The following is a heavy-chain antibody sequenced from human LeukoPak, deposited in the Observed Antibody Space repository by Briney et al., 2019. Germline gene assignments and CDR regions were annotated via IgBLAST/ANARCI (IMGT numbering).Heavy chain of an antibody. V-gene: IGHV3-7*01. D-gene: IGHD2-15*01. CDR2: INQASSEK. J-gene: IGHJ4*02. Sequence: GGSLRLSCAASGFTFSHYWMRWVRQAAGKGLEWVANINQASSEKYYVDSVKGRFTISRDNAKKSLYLQLNTLRPEDTAVYYCVQGWRDNWGQGTLVTVSS. CDR1: GFTFSHYW. CDR3: VQGWRDN.